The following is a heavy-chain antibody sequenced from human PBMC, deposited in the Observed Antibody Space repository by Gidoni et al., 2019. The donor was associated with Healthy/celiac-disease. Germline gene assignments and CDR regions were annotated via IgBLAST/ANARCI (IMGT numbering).Heavy chain of an antibody. CDR3: ARDGGWPAGSYSANDY. V-gene: IGHV3-21*01. D-gene: IGHD3-10*01. J-gene: IGHJ4*02. CDR2: ISSSSSYI. CDR1: GFPFSSYS. Sequence: EVQLVESGGGLVKPGGSLRLSCAASGFPFSSYSMNWVRQAPGQGLEWVSSISSSSSYIYYADSVKGRFTISRDNAKNSLYLQMNSLRAEDTAVYYCARDGGWPAGSYSANDYWGQGTLVTVSS.